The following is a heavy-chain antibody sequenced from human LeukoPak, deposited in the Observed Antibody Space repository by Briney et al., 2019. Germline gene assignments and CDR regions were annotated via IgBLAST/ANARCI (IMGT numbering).Heavy chain of an antibody. J-gene: IGHJ4*02. CDR2: IYYIGTS. CDR1: GDSINTSNYF. CDR3: ARHRSGSYIRYFDF. V-gene: IGHV4-39*01. Sequence: ETLSFTCTVSGDSINTSNYFWGWIRQSTGKGLEWIGNIYYIGTSDYNPSLKSRVTISIDTSKNQFSLNLRSVTAADTAFYYCARHRSGSYIRYFDFWGQGTLSPSPQ. D-gene: IGHD1-26*01.